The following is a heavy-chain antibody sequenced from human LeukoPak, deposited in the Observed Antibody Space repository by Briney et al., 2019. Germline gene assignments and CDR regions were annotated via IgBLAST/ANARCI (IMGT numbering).Heavy chain of an antibody. CDR1: VGSFNNYE. V-gene: IGHV1-69*05. J-gene: IGHJ4*02. CDR3: PRYPSSFVY. CDR2: MIPIFGTA. D-gene: IGHD6-6*01. Sequence: ASVTVSYKASVGSFNNYEIMWVRQAPGHRVEGIGGMIPIFGTANYAQKFQGRVRNTTNESTSEPYLDVSRLRYGDTAVYFLPRYPSSFVYWGQGTLVIVSS.